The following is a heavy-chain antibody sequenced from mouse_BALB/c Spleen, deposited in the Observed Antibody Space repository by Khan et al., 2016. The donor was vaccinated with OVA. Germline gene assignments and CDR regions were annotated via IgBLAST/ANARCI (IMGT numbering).Heavy chain of an antibody. J-gene: IGHJ2*01. D-gene: IGHD1-1*01. CDR3: SRLSSTCGTTFVY. CDR2: INPSSGYT. Sequence: QVQLKESGAELAKPGASVKMSCKASGYTFANYWMHWVKQRPGQGLDWIGYINPSSGYTDYNQKFKDKATLTADKSSSTAYMQLSSLTSEDSAVYNYSRLSSTCGTTFVYWGQGTTLTVSS. CDR1: GYTFANYW. V-gene: IGHV1-7*01.